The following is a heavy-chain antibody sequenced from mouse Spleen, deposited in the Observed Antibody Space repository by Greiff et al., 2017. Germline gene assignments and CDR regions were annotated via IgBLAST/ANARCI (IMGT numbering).Heavy chain of an antibody. CDR3: TDGYAMDY. CDR2: IDPETGGT. Sequence: QVQLKESGAELVRPGASVTLSCKASGYTFTDYEMHWVKQTPVHGLEWIGAIDPETGGTAYNQKFKGKAILTADKSSSTAYMELRSLTSEDSAVYYCTDGYAMDYWGQGTSVTVSS. J-gene: IGHJ4*01. V-gene: IGHV1-15*01. CDR1: GYTFTDYE. D-gene: IGHD2-3*01.